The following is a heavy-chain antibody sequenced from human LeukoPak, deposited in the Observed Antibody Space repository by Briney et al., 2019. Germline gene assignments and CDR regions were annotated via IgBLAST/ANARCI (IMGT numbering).Heavy chain of an antibody. D-gene: IGHD3-22*01. V-gene: IGHV3-7*01. CDR1: GFTFSSYW. CDR3: ATNYYDSSGYDY. CDR2: IKQDGSEK. Sequence: PGGSLRLSCAASGFTFSSYWMSWVRQAPGKGLEWVANIKQDGSEKYYVDSVKGRFTISRDNSKNTLYLQMNSLRAEDTAVYYCATNYYDSSGYDYWGQGTLVTVSS. J-gene: IGHJ4*02.